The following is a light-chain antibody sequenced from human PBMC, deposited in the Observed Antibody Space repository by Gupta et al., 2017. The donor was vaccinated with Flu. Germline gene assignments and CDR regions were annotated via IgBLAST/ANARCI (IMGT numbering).Light chain of an antibody. CDR2: SNN. V-gene: IGLV1-44*01. CDR1: SSNIGSNT. J-gene: IGLJ3*02. Sequence: QSLLTQPPSASGTPAQRVTISCSGSSSNIGSNTVNWYRQVPGTAPQLVLFSNNERPSGVPDRFSGSKSGTSGSLAISGLRSEDEADYYCAAWDDRLNGPVFGGGTKLTVL. CDR3: AAWDDRLNGPV.